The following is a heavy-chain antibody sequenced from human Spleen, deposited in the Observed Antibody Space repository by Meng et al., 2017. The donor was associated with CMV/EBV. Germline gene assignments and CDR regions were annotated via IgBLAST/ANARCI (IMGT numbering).Heavy chain of an antibody. CDR3: ARDRREYSTSSGYYYYGLDV. D-gene: IGHD6-6*01. CDR1: GFSFSDAW. CDR2: MYYTGRS. Sequence: ESLKISCTASGFSFSDAWMSWVRQAPGKGLEWIGYMYYTGRSSYNPSLKSRVTMSLDTSKNQFSLKVSSVTAADTAVYYCARDRREYSTSSGYYYYGLDVWGQGTTVTVSS. V-gene: IGHV4-59*01. J-gene: IGHJ6*02.